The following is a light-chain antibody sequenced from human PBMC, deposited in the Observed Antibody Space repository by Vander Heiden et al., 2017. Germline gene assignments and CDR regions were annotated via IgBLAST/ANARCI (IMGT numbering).Light chain of an antibody. Sequence: SELSVALEQTVRSTCQGDSLRSYYASWYQQKPGQAPVLVIYGKNNRPSGIPDRFSGSSSGNTASLTITGAQAEDEADYYCNSRDSSGNHLGVFGGGTKLTVL. V-gene: IGLV3-19*01. J-gene: IGLJ3*02. CDR3: NSRDSSGNHLGV. CDR2: GKN. CDR1: SLRSYY.